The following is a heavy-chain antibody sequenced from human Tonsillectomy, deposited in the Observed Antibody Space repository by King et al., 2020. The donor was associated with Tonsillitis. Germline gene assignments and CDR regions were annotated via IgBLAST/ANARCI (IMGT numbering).Heavy chain of an antibody. J-gene: IGHJ4*02. CDR1: RFTFSSYA. D-gene: IGHD2-8*01. CDR2: ISYDGSNK. V-gene: IGHV3-30*04. CDR3: ATDLKWSFDY. Sequence: VQLVESGGGVVQPGRSLRLSCAASRFTFSSYAMHWVRQAPGKGLEWVAVISYDGSNKYYAESVKGRFTVSRDNSKNTLYLQMNSLRAEDTAVYYCATDLKWSFDYWGQGTLVTVSS.